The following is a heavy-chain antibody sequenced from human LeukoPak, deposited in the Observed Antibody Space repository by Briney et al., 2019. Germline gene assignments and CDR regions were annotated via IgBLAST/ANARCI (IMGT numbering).Heavy chain of an antibody. CDR3: AKHAGTTRQAKDY. V-gene: IGHV3-23*01. CDR1: GVIFNNYA. J-gene: IGHJ4*02. D-gene: IGHD1-1*01. Sequence: GGSLRLSCAVSGVIFNNYAMSWVRQAPGRGLEWVSVISASGGSTYYADSVKGRFTISRDNSNNRLYLEMNSLRAEDTAVYYCAKHAGTTRQAKDYWGQGTLVTVSS. CDR2: ISASGGST.